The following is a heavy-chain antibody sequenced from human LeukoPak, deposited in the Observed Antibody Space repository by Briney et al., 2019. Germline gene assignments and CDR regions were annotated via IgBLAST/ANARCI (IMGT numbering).Heavy chain of an antibody. CDR3: TARGYSYGYNY. J-gene: IGHJ4*02. D-gene: IGHD5-18*01. V-gene: IGHV3-15*01. CDR1: GFTFSNAW. CDR2: IKSKTDGGTT. Sequence: GGSLRLSCVASGFTFSNAWMSWVRQAPGKGLEWVGRIKSKTDGGTTDYAAPVKGRFTISRDDSKNTLYLQMNSLKTEDTAVYYCTARGYSYGYNYWGQGTLVTVSS.